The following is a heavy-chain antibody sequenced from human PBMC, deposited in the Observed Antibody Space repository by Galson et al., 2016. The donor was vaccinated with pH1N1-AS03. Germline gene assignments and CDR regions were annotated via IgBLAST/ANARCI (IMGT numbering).Heavy chain of an antibody. CDR2: VSDDGYTK. CDR1: GFTFSNYA. J-gene: IGHJ5*02. V-gene: IGHV3-30*15. Sequence: SLRLSCAASGFTFSNYAIHWVRQAPGKGLQWVAVVSDDGYTKYYADSVRGRFTISRDNSENTVFLQMSSLTTADTGLYYCARVVHEIRGHPNNWLDPWGQGTLVTVSS. CDR3: ARVVHEIRGHPNNWLDP. D-gene: IGHD1-26*01.